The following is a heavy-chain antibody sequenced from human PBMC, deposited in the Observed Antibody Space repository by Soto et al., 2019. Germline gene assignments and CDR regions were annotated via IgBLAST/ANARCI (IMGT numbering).Heavy chain of an antibody. CDR2: IYPGDSDT. J-gene: IGHJ1*01. D-gene: IGHD1-1*01. CDR1: GYSFTTYW. Sequence: PGESLKISCKVSGYSFTTYWIGWLRQMPGKGLEWMGIIYPGDSDTRYSPSFQGQVTISADKSTSTAYLQWSSLKASDTAMYYCARRDDSPNDEYFKHWGQGTLVTVSS. CDR3: ARRDDSPNDEYFKH. V-gene: IGHV5-51*01.